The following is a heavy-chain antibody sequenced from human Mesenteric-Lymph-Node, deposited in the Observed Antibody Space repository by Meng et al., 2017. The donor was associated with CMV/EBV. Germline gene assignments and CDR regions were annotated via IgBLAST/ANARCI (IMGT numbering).Heavy chain of an antibody. CDR2: IIPIFGTA. J-gene: IGHJ4*02. V-gene: IGHV1-69*13. D-gene: IGHD6-13*01. CDR1: GGTFSSYA. Sequence: SVKVSCKASGGTFSSYAISWVRQAPGQGLEWMGGIIPIFGTANYAQKFQGRVTITADASTTTAYMGLRSLKSEDTAIYFCARDAPRAGGAGSQFDFWGQGTLVTVSS. CDR3: ARDAPRAGGAGSQFDF.